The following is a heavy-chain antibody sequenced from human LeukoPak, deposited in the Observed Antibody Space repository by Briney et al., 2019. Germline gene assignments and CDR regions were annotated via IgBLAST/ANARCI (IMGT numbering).Heavy chain of an antibody. CDR2: IYYSGST. V-gene: IGHV4-59*01. CDR3: ARGLRASSWYGPLGY. D-gene: IGHD6-13*01. J-gene: IGHJ4*02. Sequence: SETLSLTCTVSGGSISSYYWSWIRQPPGKGLEWIGYIYYSGSTNYNPSLKSRVTISVDTSKNQFSLKLSSVTAADTAVYYCARGLRASSWYGPLGYWGQGTLVTVSS. CDR1: GGSISSYY.